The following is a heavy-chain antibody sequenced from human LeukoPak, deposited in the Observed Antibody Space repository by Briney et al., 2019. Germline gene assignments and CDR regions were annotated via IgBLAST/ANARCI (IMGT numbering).Heavy chain of an antibody. CDR3: GTERRAGFDY. J-gene: IGHJ4*02. CDR1: GLTFSDAW. D-gene: IGHD3-10*01. V-gene: IGHV3-15*01. CDR2: IRSKTDGGKT. Sequence: GGSLTLSCAASGLTFSDAWMTWVRHAPGKGLEWVARIRSKTDGGKTSYDAPVKGRFTISRDDSKNTLYLQMNSLKTEDTAVYYCGTERRAGFDYWGQGALVTVSS.